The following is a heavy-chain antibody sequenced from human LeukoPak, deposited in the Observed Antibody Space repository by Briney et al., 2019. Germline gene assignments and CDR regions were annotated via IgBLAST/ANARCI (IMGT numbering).Heavy chain of an antibody. D-gene: IGHD1-26*01. V-gene: IGHV3-30*02. J-gene: IGHJ4*02. CDR2: IRYDGSNK. CDR1: GFTFSSYG. Sequence: GGSLRLSCAASGFTFSSYGMHWVRQAPGKGLEWVAFIRYDGSNKYYADSVKGRFTISRDNPKNTLYLQMNSLRAEDTAVYYCAKDRGSGSYSDYWGQGTLVTVSS. CDR3: AKDRGSGSYSDY.